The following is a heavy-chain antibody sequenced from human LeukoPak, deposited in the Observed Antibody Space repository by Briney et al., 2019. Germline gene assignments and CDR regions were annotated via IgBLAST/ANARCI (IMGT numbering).Heavy chain of an antibody. CDR1: GASISRYY. CDR3: ARGHTTVTTSGAFDI. J-gene: IGHJ3*02. V-gene: IGHV4-59*01. Sequence: SETLSLTCTVSGASISRYYWSWIRQPPGKGLEWIGYIYYSGSTNYNPSLKSRVTISVYTSKNQFSLKLNSVTAADTAVYYCARGHTTVTTSGAFDIWGQGTMVTVSS. D-gene: IGHD4-17*01. CDR2: IYYSGST.